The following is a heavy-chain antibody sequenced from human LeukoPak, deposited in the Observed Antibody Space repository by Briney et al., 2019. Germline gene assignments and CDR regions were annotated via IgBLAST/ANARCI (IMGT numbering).Heavy chain of an antibody. CDR2: IYYSGST. J-gene: IGHJ6*03. CDR3: ARHSIAVAGAPGYYYYMAV. Sequence: SETLSLTRTASGGSISSYYWSWIRQPPGKGLEWIGYIYYSGSTNYNPSLKSRVTISVDTSKNQFSLKLSSVTAADTAVYYCARHSIAVAGAPGYYYYMAVWGKGTTVTVSS. D-gene: IGHD6-19*01. CDR1: GGSISSYY. V-gene: IGHV4-59*08.